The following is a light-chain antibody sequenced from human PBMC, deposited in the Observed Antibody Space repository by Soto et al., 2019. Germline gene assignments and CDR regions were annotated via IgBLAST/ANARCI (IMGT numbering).Light chain of an antibody. CDR2: KAS. J-gene: IGKJ4*01. V-gene: IGKV1-5*03. CDR3: QQFSSYPLT. CDR1: QTISSW. Sequence: DIQMTQSPSTLSGPVGDRVTITCRASQTISSWLAWYQQKPGKAPKLLIYKASTLKSGVPSRFSGSGSGTEFTLTISSLQPDDFATYYCQQFSSYPLTFGGGTKVDIK.